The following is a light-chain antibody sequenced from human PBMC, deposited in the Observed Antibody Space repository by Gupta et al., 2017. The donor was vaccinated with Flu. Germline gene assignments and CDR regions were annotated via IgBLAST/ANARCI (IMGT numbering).Light chain of an antibody. CDR3: AAREDRLFEM. CDR2: RNN. CDR1: SSHIGPNS. J-gene: IGLJ3*02. Sequence: QSVLTQPPSAYGTPGQRVPISCSGRSSHIGPNSVYCYQPLPGMAPKLLIYRNNQRPAGVPDRFSGFKSGTSASLVISGLRDEEEADYYCAAREDRLFEMFGGGTKLTVL. V-gene: IGLV1-47*01.